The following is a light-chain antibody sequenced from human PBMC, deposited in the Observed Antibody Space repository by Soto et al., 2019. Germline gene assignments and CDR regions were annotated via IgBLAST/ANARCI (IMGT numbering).Light chain of an antibody. J-gene: IGKJ5*01. CDR1: QSVSSSY. Sequence: EIVLTQSPATLSLSPVERATLSCRASQSVSSSYLAWYQQKPGQAPRLLIYGASNRATGIPDRFSGSGSGTDFTLIIKRLEPEDVAIYYCQQHGGSPRITFGQGTRLETK. V-gene: IGKV3-20*01. CDR3: QQHGGSPRIT. CDR2: GAS.